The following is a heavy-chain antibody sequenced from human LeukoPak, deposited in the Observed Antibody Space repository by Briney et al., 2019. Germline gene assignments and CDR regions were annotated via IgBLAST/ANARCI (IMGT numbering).Heavy chain of an antibody. CDR3: GKTTVGYSSGQKPAWPVDY. J-gene: IGHJ4*02. V-gene: IGHV3-23*01. D-gene: IGHD5-18*01. Sequence: GGSLRLSCEASGFTFGSHAMYWVRQAPGKGLEWVAGIFGSGGSPHYADPVKGRLTISRDNSRNTVYLQINSLRAEDTAVYYCGKTTVGYSSGQKPAWPVDYWGQGTLVTVSS. CDR1: GFTFGSHA. CDR2: IFGSGGSP.